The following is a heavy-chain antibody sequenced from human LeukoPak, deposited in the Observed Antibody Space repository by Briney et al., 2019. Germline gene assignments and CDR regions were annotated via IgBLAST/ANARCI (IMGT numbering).Heavy chain of an antibody. CDR2: ISYDGSNK. D-gene: IGHD3-22*01. CDR1: GFTFSSYA. Sequence: PGRSLRLSCAASGFTFSSYAMHWVRQAPGKGLEWVAVISYDGSNKYYADSVKGRFTISRDNSKNTLYLQMNSLRAEDTAVYYCARDYDSSGHCSGAFDVWGQGTMVTVSS. V-gene: IGHV3-30-3*01. J-gene: IGHJ3*01. CDR3: ARDYDSSGHCSGAFDV.